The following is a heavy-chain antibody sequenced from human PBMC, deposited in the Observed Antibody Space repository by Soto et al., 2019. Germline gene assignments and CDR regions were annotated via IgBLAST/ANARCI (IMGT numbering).Heavy chain of an antibody. CDR1: GDSVSSTSAA. V-gene: IGHV6-1*01. Sequence: PSQTLSLTCAISGDSVSSTSAAWSWIRQSPSRGLEWLGRTYYRSKWYSDYAVSVKSRITINPDTSTNTAYMELRNLRSDDTAIYYCARTSVQTYFDEPDHWGPGTLVTVSS. CDR3: ARTSVQTYFDEPDH. CDR2: TYYRSKWYS. J-gene: IGHJ4*02. D-gene: IGHD3-22*01.